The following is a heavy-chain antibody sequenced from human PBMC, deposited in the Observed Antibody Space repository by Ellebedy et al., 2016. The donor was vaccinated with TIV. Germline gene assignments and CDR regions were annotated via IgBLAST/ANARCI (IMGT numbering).Heavy chain of an antibody. V-gene: IGHV4-59*12. CDR1: GGSISSYY. CDR2: IYYSGST. CDR3: ARAIVLMVYVAPGGMDV. D-gene: IGHD2-8*01. Sequence: MPSETLSLTCTVSGGSISSYYWSWIRQPPGKGLEWIGYIYYSGSTNYNPSLKSRVTISVDTSKNQFSLKLSSVTAADTAVYYCARAIVLMVYVAPGGMDVWGQGTTVTVSS. J-gene: IGHJ6*02.